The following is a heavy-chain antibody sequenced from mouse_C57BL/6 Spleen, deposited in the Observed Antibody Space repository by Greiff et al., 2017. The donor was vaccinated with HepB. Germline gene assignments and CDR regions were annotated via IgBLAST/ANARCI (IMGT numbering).Heavy chain of an antibody. CDR3: ARDRELAYYYAMDY. V-gene: IGHV5-6*02. CDR2: ISSGGSYT. Sequence: DVMLVESGGDLVKPGGSLKLSCAASGFTFSSYGMSWVRQTPDKRLEWVATISSGGSYTYYPGSMKGRFTISRDNAKNTLYLQMSSLKSEDTAMYYCARDRELAYYYAMDYWGQGTSVTVSS. D-gene: IGHD4-1*01. CDR1: GFTFSSYG. J-gene: IGHJ4*01.